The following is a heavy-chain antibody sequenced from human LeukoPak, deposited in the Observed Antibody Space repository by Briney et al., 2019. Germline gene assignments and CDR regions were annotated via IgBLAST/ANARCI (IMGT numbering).Heavy chain of an antibody. D-gene: IGHD2-2*01. CDR2: IYPGDSDA. J-gene: IGHJ5*02. CDR3: ARESETSRRFYAP. V-gene: IGHV5-51*01. CDR1: GYTFSNYW. Sequence: GESLQISCSGSGYTFSNYWIGWVRRMPGKGLEWMGIIYPGDSDATYSPSFRGQVTFSVDESRTTVYLEWTSLKASDTAMYFCARESETSRRFYAPWGQGTLVTVSS.